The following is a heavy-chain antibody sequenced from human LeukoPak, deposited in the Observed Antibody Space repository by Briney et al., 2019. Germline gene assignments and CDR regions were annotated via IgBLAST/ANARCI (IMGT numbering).Heavy chain of an antibody. J-gene: IGHJ6*04. CDR3: ARGGPPYCSSTSCQTKRWSYYYGMDV. Sequence: PGGSLRLSCAASGFPVSSNYMSWVRQAPGKGLEWVSVIYSGGSTYYADSVKGRFTISRDNSKNTLYLQMNSLRAEDTAVYYCARGGPPYCSSTSCQTKRWSYYYGMDVWGKGTTVTVSS. D-gene: IGHD2-2*01. CDR1: GFPVSSNY. CDR2: IYSGGST. V-gene: IGHV3-53*01.